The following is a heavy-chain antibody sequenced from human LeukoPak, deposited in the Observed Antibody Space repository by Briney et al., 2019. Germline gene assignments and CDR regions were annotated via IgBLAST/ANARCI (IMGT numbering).Heavy chain of an antibody. Sequence: SETLSLTCTVSGGSISSYYWSWIRQPPGKGLEWSGYIYTSGSTNYNPSLKSRATISVDTSKNQFSLKLSSVTAADTAVYYCARLYGYSYGFDYWGQGTLVTVSS. J-gene: IGHJ4*02. CDR1: GGSISSYY. V-gene: IGHV4-4*09. CDR2: IYTSGST. D-gene: IGHD5-18*01. CDR3: ARLYGYSYGFDY.